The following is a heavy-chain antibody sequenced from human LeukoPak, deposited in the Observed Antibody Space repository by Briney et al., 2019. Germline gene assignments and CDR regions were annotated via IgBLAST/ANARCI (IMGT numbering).Heavy chain of an antibody. Sequence: GGSLRLSCAASGFTFSSYSMNWVRQAPGKGLEWVSSISSSSSYIYYADSVKGRFTISRDNAKNSLYLQMNSLRAEDTAVYYCARDPGYSYGEANYWGQGTLVTVSS. J-gene: IGHJ4*02. CDR2: ISSSSSYI. CDR1: GFTFSSYS. CDR3: ARDPGYSYGEANY. V-gene: IGHV3-21*01. D-gene: IGHD5-18*01.